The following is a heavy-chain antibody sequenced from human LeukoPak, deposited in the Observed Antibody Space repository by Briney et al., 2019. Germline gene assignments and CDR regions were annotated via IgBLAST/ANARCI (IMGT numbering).Heavy chain of an antibody. Sequence: SETLSLTCTVSGGPTSDYYWRWVRQPPGKGLEWIGYIQERGRSYYNASRKSRLSISVDTSKHQLSLKLSSVTAADTAVYYCARAHTNNWHVDYWGQGTLVTVSS. D-gene: IGHD1-1*01. J-gene: IGHJ4*02. CDR3: ARAHTNNWHVDY. CDR1: GGPTSDYY. CDR2: IQERGRS. V-gene: IGHV4-59*01.